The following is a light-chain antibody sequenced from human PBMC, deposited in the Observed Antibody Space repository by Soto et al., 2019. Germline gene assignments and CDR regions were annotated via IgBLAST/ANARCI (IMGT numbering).Light chain of an antibody. J-gene: IGKJ1*01. CDR3: QQYNSYS. V-gene: IGKV1-5*02. CDR1: QSISNW. Sequence: DIQMTQSPSTLPASVGERVTIVCRASQSISNWLAWYQQKPWTAPKLLIYHASTLESGVPSRFSGSGSGTEFTLTISSLQPDDFATYYCQQYNSYSFGQGTKVDIK. CDR2: HAS.